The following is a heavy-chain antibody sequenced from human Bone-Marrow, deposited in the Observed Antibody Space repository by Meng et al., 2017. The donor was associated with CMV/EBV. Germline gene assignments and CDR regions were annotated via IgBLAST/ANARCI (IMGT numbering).Heavy chain of an antibody. CDR2: IKQDGSEK. J-gene: IGHJ6*02. D-gene: IGHD3-3*01. Sequence: GGSLKISCAASGFTFSSYWMSWVRQAPGKGLEWVANIKQDGSEKYYVDSVKGRFTISRDNAKNSLYLQMNSLRAEDTAVYYCARDHSYDFWSGYYTLVYYYGMDVWGQGTTVTVSS. V-gene: IGHV3-7*01. CDR1: GFTFSSYW. CDR3: ARDHSYDFWSGYYTLVYYYGMDV.